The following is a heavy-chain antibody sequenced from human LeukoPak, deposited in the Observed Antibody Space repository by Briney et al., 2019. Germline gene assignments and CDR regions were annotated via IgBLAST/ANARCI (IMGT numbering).Heavy chain of an antibody. CDR1: GGTFSSYG. D-gene: IGHD3-22*01. CDR2: ISAYNGNT. CDR3: ARDRGRSSGYTLSDAFDI. V-gene: IGHV1-18*01. Sequence: ASVKVSCKASGGTFSSYGISWVRQAPGQGLEWMGWISAYNGNTNYAQKLQGRVTMTTDTSTSTAYMELRSLRSDDTAVYYCARDRGRSSGYTLSDAFDIWGQGTMVTVSS. J-gene: IGHJ3*02.